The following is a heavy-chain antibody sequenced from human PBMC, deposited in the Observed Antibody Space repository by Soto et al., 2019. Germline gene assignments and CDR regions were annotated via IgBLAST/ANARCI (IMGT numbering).Heavy chain of an antibody. D-gene: IGHD4-17*01. CDR2: MNPNSGNT. J-gene: IGHJ3*02. CDR3: ARGAISTVTYDDAFDI. V-gene: IGHV1-8*01. CDR1: GYTFTSYD. Sequence: GASVKVSCKASGYTFTSYDINWVRQATGQGLEWMGWMNPNSGNTGYAQKFQGRVTMTRNTSISTAYMELSSLRSEDTAVYYCARGAISTVTYDDAFDIWGQGTMVTVS.